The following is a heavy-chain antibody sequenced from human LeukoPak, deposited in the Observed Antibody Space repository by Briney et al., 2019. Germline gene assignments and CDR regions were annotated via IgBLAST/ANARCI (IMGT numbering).Heavy chain of an antibody. V-gene: IGHV1-69*13. CDR3: ARDPLYSSGWYYFGPRGYNWFDP. CDR2: IIPIFGTA. Sequence: ASVKVSCKASGGTFISYAISWVRQAPGQGLEWMGGIIPIFGTANYAQKFQGRVTITADESTSTAYMELSSLRSEDTAVYYCARDPLYSSGWYYFGPRGYNWFDPWGQGTLVTVSS. CDR1: GGTFISYA. J-gene: IGHJ5*02. D-gene: IGHD6-19*01.